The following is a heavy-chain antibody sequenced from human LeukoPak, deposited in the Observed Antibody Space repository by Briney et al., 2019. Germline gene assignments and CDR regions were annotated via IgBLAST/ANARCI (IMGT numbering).Heavy chain of an antibody. CDR3: ARGRGYGSGTGDV. Sequence: ASVKVSCKASGYTFTGYYMHWVRQAPGQGLEWMGWINPNSGGTNYAQKFQGRATMTRDMSTSTVYMELSSLRSEDTAVYYCARGRGYGSGTGDVWGKGTTVTISS. CDR1: GYTFTGYY. D-gene: IGHD3-10*01. CDR2: INPNSGGT. J-gene: IGHJ6*04. V-gene: IGHV1-2*02.